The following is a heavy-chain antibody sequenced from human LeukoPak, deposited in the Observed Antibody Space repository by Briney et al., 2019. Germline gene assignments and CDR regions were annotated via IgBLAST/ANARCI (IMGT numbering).Heavy chain of an antibody. Sequence: GGSPRLSCAASGFTFSSYWMNWVRQAPGKGLEWVSSISSSSSYIYYADSVKGRFTISRDNAKNSLYLQMNSLRAEDTAVYYCARDSLELYCSSTSCHVDYWGQGTLVTVSS. J-gene: IGHJ4*02. CDR3: ARDSLELYCSSTSCHVDY. D-gene: IGHD2-2*01. CDR1: GFTFSSYW. V-gene: IGHV3-21*01. CDR2: ISSSSSYI.